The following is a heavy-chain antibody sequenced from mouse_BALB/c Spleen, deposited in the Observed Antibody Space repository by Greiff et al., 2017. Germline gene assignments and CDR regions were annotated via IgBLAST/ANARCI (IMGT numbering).Heavy chain of an antibody. CDR1: GFSLTSYG. Sequence: QVTLKESGPGLVQPSQSLSITCTVSGFSLTSYGVHWVRQSPGKGLEWLGVIWSGGSTDYNAAFISRLSISKDNSKSQVFFKMNSLQANDTAIYYCATHITTVVEDAMDYWGQGTSVTVSS. V-gene: IGHV2-2*02. CDR3: ATHITTVVEDAMDY. CDR2: IWSGGST. D-gene: IGHD1-1*01. J-gene: IGHJ4*01.